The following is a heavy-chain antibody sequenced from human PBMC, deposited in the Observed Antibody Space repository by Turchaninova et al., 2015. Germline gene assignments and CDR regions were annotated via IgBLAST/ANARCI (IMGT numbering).Heavy chain of an antibody. D-gene: IGHD4-17*01. Sequence: EVQLVESGGGVVQTGGSLRLSRAASGFTFTSHWMQWVRQVSGKGLVWVSRINRDGSTTTYVDSVKGRFTISRDNAKNTLYLQMNSLRAEDTAVYYCARGLYGDYLDYWGQGTLVTVSS. V-gene: IGHV3-74*01. CDR1: GFTFTSHW. J-gene: IGHJ4*02. CDR2: INRDGSTT. CDR3: ARGLYGDYLDY.